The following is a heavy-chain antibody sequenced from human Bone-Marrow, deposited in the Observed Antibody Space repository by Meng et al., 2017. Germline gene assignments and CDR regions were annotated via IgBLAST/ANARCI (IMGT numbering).Heavy chain of an antibody. CDR1: GFSFSGSW. CDR3: ARDLAYSAFDI. D-gene: IGHD2-21*01. Sequence: GESLKISCAASGFSFSGSWMNWVRQAPGKGLDWVASINPDGSEKHHVDSVKGRFTISRDNAKNSLYLQINSLRVEDTAVYYCARDLAYSAFDIWGQGTTVTVSS. J-gene: IGHJ3*02. V-gene: IGHV3-7*01. CDR2: INPDGSEK.